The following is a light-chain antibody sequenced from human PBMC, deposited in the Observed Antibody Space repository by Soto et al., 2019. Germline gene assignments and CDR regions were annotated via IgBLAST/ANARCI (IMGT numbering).Light chain of an antibody. CDR2: EVS. CDR1: SSDVGGYNY. V-gene: IGLV2-14*01. Sequence: QSVLTQPASVSGSPGQSITISCTGTSSDVGGYNYVSWYQQHPGKAPKLMIYEVSNRPSGVSDRFSGSRSGNTASLTISGLQAEDESDYYCISYTSSSTWVFGGGTKLTVL. CDR3: ISYTSSSTWV. J-gene: IGLJ3*02.